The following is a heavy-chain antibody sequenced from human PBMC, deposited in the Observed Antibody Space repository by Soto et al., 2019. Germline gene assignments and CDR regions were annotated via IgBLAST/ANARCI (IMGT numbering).Heavy chain of an antibody. D-gene: IGHD3-3*01. Sequence: PGGSLRLSCAASGFTFSSYVMHWVRQSPGKGLEWVAVISYDGSNKYYADSVKGRFTISRDNSKNTLYLQMNSLRAEDTAVYYCAKTPDYDFWSGFGERLNAHYYYYGMDVWGQGTTVTVSS. J-gene: IGHJ6*02. V-gene: IGHV3-30*18. CDR3: AKTPDYDFWSGFGERLNAHYYYYGMDV. CDR1: GFTFSSYV. CDR2: ISYDGSNK.